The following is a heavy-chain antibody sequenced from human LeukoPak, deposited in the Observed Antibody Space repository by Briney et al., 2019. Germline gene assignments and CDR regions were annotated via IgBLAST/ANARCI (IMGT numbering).Heavy chain of an antibody. CDR3: ARQNAATVVTADY. V-gene: IGHV4-39*01. CDR1: GGSISSSSYY. D-gene: IGHD4-23*01. J-gene: IGHJ4*02. Sequence: SETLSLTCTVSGGSISSSSYYWGWIRQPPGKGLEWIGSIYYSGSTYYNPSLKSRVTISVDTSKNQFSLKLSSVTAADTAVYYCARQNAATVVTADYWGQGTLVTVSS. CDR2: IYYSGST.